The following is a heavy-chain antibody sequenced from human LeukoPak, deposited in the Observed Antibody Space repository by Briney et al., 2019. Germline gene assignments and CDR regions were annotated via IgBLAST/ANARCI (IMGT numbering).Heavy chain of an antibody. D-gene: IGHD5-18*01. V-gene: IGHV1-46*01. Sequence: GASVKVSCKASGYTFINYYMHWVRQAPGQGLEWMGIINPSGGSAYYAQKFQGRVTMTSDVSTSTFHMELSRLRSEDTAVYYCARPVDTASLVNWGQGTLVTVSS. CDR2: INPSGGSA. CDR3: ARPVDTASLVN. CDR1: GYTFINYY. J-gene: IGHJ4*02.